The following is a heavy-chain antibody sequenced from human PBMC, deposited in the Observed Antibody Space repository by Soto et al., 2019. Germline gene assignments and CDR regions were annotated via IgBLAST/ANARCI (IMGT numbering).Heavy chain of an antibody. V-gene: IGHV4-39*01. D-gene: IGHD2-2*01. J-gene: IGHJ5*02. CDR1: GGSISSSGYY. CDR3: ARHGGGSPDIVVVPAARFDP. Sequence: LELLSLTYTVSGGSISSSGYYWGWIRQPPGKGLEGIGSLSYSGNTYYNPSLKSRVTISVDTSKNQFSLKLSSVTAADTAVYYCARHGGGSPDIVVVPAARFDPWGQGTLVTVSS. CDR2: LSYSGNT.